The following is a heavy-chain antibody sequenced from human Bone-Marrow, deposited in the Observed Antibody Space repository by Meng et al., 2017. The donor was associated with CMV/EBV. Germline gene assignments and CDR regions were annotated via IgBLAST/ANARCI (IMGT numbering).Heavy chain of an antibody. J-gene: IGHJ3*02. V-gene: IGHV3-66*02. Sequence: GGSLRLSCAASGFTVSSNYMSWVRQAPGKGLEWVSVIYSGGSTYYADSVKGRLTISRDNSKNTLYLQMNSLRAEDTAVYYCARDGIRYNWNDQTNYDAFDIWGQGTMVTVSS. CDR1: GFTVSSNY. D-gene: IGHD1-1*01. CDR2: IYSGGST. CDR3: ARDGIRYNWNDQTNYDAFDI.